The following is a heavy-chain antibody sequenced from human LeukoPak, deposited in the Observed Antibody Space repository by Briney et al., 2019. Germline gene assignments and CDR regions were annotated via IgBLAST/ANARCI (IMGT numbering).Heavy chain of an antibody. J-gene: IGHJ6*03. V-gene: IGHV3-48*03. CDR2: ISSGSRTI. Sequence: GGSLRLSCVGSGFTFSSYEMDWVRQAPGKGLEWISYISSGSRTIYYADSVKGRFTISRDNAKNSLYLQMNSLRAEDTAVYYCARAGENPDSVYYYMDVWGKGTTVTVSS. CDR3: ARAGENPDSVYYYMDV. D-gene: IGHD3-10*01. CDR1: GFTFSSYE.